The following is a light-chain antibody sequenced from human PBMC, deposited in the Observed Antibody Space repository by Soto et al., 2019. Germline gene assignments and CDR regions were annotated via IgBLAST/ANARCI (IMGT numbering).Light chain of an antibody. V-gene: IGKV2-30*01. Sequence: DVVMTQSPLSLPVTLGQPASISCRSSQSLVYSDGNTYLNWFLQRPGQSPRRLIYKVSNRDSGVPDRFSGSGSGTDFTLKISRVEAEYVGVYYCMQGTHWPPTFGQGTRLEIK. CDR1: QSLVYSDGNTY. J-gene: IGKJ5*01. CDR3: MQGTHWPPT. CDR2: KVS.